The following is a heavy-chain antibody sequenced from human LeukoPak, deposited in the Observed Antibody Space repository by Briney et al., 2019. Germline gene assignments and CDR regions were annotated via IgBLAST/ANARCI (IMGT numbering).Heavy chain of an antibody. J-gene: IGHJ4*02. D-gene: IGHD3-22*01. CDR3: ARDYSSGYYSFDY. CDR1: GDSISSGDYY. CDR2: IYYSGST. Sequence: PSQTLSLTCTVSGDSISSGDYYWSWIRQPPGKGLEWIGYIYYSGSTYYNPSLKSRVTISLDTSKNQFSLKLSSVTAADTAVYYCARDYSSGYYSFDYWGQGTLVTVSS. V-gene: IGHV4-30-4*08.